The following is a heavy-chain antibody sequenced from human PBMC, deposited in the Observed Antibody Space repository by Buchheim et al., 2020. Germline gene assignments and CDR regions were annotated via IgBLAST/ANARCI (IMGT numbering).Heavy chain of an antibody. CDR2: ISGSGATT. CDR3: AKGSRGYTNYYFDY. CDR1: GFSFSGYA. D-gene: IGHD4-11*01. J-gene: IGHJ4*02. V-gene: IGHV3-23*04. Sequence: EVQLVDSGGGLVQPGESLRLSCAASGFSFSGYAMSWVRQAPGKGPEWVSSISGSGATTFNADSVKGRFTISRDNSKNMLYLQMNSLRAEDTAVYFCAKGSRGYTNYYFDYWGQGTL.